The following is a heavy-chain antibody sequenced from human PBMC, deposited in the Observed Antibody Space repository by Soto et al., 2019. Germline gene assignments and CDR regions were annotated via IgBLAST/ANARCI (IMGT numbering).Heavy chain of an antibody. J-gene: IGHJ5*02. D-gene: IGHD3-22*01. V-gene: IGHV1-69*05. CDR3: ARDYYDTSTWSGWFAP. CDR1: GGTFSSYA. CDR2: IIPIFGTA. Sequence: GASVKVSCKASGGTFSSYAISWVRQAPGQGLEWMGGIIPIFGTANYAQKLQGRATMTTDTSTSTAYMELRSLRSDDTAVYYCARDYYDTSTWSGWFAPWGQGTLVTVSS.